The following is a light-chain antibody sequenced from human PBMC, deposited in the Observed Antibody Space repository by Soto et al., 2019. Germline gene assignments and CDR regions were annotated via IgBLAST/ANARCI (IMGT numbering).Light chain of an antibody. V-gene: IGLV2-14*01. CDR2: DVS. CDR3: CSYTTSNTRQIV. Sequence: SVLPQPASVSVSPGQSITISCTGTSSDVGGYNYVSWYQQRPGKAPKFMIYDVSNRPSGVSNRFSGSKSGNTASLTISGLQAEDEADYYCCSYTTSNTRQIVFGTGTKVTVL. J-gene: IGLJ1*01. CDR1: SSDVGGYNY.